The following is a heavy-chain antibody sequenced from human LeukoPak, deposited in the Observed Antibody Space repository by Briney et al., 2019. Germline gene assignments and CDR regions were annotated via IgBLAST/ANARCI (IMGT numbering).Heavy chain of an antibody. CDR3: AVPRGGGDRPADY. J-gene: IGHJ4*02. V-gene: IGHV3-7*01. D-gene: IGHD2-21*02. CDR1: GFTFSSYW. CDR2: IKQDGSEK. Sequence: PGGSLRLSCAASGFTFSSYWMSWVRQAPGKGLEWVANIKQDGSEKYYVASVKGRFTISRDNAKNSLYLQMNILRAEDTAVYYCAVPRGGGDRPADYWGQGTLVTVSS.